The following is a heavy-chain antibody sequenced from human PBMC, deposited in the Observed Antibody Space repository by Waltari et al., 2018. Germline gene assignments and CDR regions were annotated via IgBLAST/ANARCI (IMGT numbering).Heavy chain of an antibody. V-gene: IGHV3-7*01. CDR3: ARERRGQSGWYYFDF. Sequence: EVQLVESGGGLVQPGGSLRLSCAASGISFSSVWLTWVRPAPGKGLEWVANIKQDGSEEYYVDSVKGRFTISKDNAKNSLYLQMNSLRAEDTAVYFCARERRGQSGWYYFDFWGQGSLVTVSS. CDR2: IKQDGSEE. D-gene: IGHD6-19*01. CDR1: GISFSSVW. J-gene: IGHJ4*02.